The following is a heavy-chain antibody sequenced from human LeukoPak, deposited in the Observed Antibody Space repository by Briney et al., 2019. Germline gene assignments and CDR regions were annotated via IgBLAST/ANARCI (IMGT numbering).Heavy chain of an antibody. Sequence: PGGSLRLSCAASGFSFSSFWMSWVRQAPGKGLEWVANINQDGSEKNYVDSVKGRFTISRDGAKNLLYLQTNSLRAEDAAVYYCAREQCSGNSCYYYWGQGTLVTVSS. CDR3: AREQCSGNSCYYY. CDR2: INQDGSEK. CDR1: GFSFSSFW. J-gene: IGHJ4*02. V-gene: IGHV3-7*01. D-gene: IGHD2-15*01.